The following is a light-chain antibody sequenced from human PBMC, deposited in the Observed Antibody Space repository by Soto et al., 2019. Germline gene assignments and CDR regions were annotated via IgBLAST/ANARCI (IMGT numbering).Light chain of an antibody. CDR2: DTS. Sequence: QAVVTQEPSLTVSPRGTVTLTCGSSTGAVTSGHFPYWFQQKPGQAPRTLIYDTSNKPSWTPARFSGSLLGGKAALTLSGAQPEDEAEYYCLLSYSVTRPWVFGGGTKLTVL. J-gene: IGLJ3*02. CDR3: LLSYSVTRPWV. V-gene: IGLV7-46*01. CDR1: TGAVTSGHF.